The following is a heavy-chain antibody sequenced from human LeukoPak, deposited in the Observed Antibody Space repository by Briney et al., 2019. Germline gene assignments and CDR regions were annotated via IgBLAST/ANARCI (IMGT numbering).Heavy chain of an antibody. J-gene: IGHJ3*02. CDR1: GYTFTGYY. V-gene: IGHV1-2*02. CDR3: ARGRSVYYDSSGFNDAFDI. CDR2: INPNSGGT. D-gene: IGHD3-22*01. Sequence: ASVKVSCKASGYTFTGYYMHWARQAPGQGLEWMGWINPNSGGTNYAQKFQGRVTMTRDTSISTAYMELSRLRSDDTAVYYCARGRSVYYDSSGFNDAFDIWGQGTMVTVSS.